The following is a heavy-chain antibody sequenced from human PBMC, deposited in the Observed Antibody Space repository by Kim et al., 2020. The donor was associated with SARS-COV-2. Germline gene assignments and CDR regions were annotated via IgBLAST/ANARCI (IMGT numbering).Heavy chain of an antibody. J-gene: IGHJ5*02. D-gene: IGHD6-13*01. CDR2: TYYRSKWYN. CDR3: ARGGLKRQYSSSWYRDWFDP. CDR1: GDSVSSNSAA. Sequence: SQTLSLTCAISGDSVSSNSAAWNWIRQSPSRGLEWLGRTYYRSKWYNDYAVSVKSRITINPDTSKNQFSLQLNSVTPEDTAVYYCARGGLKRQYSSSWYRDWFDPWGQGTLVTVSS. V-gene: IGHV6-1*01.